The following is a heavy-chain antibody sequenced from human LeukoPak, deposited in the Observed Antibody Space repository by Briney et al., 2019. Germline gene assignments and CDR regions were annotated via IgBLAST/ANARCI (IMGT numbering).Heavy chain of an antibody. CDR3: AHSVVGASDCGTIDY. V-gene: IGHV1-69*05. J-gene: IGHJ4*02. D-gene: IGHD1-14*01. CDR1: RGTFTSYA. Sequence: SGKVSCKAARGTFTSYAISWVRQAPGQGLEWRGGIIPIFGTANYAQKFQGRVTITTDESTSTAYMELTSLRSEDTAVYYCAHSVVGASDCGTIDYWGQGTLVTVSS. CDR2: IIPIFGTA.